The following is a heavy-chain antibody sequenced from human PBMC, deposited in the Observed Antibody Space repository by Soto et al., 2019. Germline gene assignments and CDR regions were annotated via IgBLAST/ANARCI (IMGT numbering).Heavy chain of an antibody. CDR1: GGSFSGYY. Sequence: SETLSLTCAVYGGSFSGYYWSWIRQPPGKGLEWIGEINHSGSTNYNPSLKSRVTISVDTSKNQFSLKLSSVTAADTAVYYCARVATYYYGSGRSFLDYWGQGTLVTVS. CDR2: INHSGST. V-gene: IGHV4-34*01. D-gene: IGHD3-10*01. J-gene: IGHJ4*02. CDR3: ARVATYYYGSGRSFLDY.